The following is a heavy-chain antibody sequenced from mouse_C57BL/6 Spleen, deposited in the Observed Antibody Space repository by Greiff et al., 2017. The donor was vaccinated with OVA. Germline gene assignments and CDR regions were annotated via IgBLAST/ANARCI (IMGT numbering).Heavy chain of an antibody. D-gene: IGHD2-4*01. J-gene: IGHJ3*01. Sequence: QVQLQQPGAELVKPGASVKMSCKASGYTFTSYWITWVKQRPGQGLEWIGDIYHGSGSTNYNEKFKGKATLTADTSSSTAYMQLSSLTSEDSAVYYGARSPYDYDGGGFAYWGQGTMVTVSA. CDR3: ARSPYDYDGGGFAY. V-gene: IGHV1-55*01. CDR2: IYHGSGST. CDR1: GYTFTSYW.